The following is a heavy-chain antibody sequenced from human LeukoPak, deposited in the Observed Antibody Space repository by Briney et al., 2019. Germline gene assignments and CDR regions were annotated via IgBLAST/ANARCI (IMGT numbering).Heavy chain of an antibody. Sequence: GGSLRLSCAASGFTFIDYDMHWVRQVIGKGLEWVSAIGIRGDTHYSGSVKGRFTISRENAESSLYLQMNSLRAEDTAVYNCARGGIQVSGIDEFDYWGQGTLVTVSS. D-gene: IGHD6-19*01. CDR3: ARGGIQVSGIDEFDY. CDR2: IGIRGDT. CDR1: GFTFIDYD. J-gene: IGHJ4*02. V-gene: IGHV3-13*01.